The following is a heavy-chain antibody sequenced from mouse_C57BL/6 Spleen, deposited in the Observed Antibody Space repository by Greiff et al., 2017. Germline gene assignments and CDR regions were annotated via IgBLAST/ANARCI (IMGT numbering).Heavy chain of an antibody. CDR1: GYTFTSYW. J-gene: IGHJ1*03. CDR3: ARSGYDGFDV. D-gene: IGHD2-3*01. Sequence: QVHVKQPGAELVRPGSSVKLSCKASGYTFTSYWMHWVKQRPIQGLEWIGNIDPSDSETHYNQKFKDKATLTVDKSSSTAYMQLSSLTSEDSAVYYCARSGYDGFDVWGTGTTVTVSS. V-gene: IGHV1-52*01. CDR2: IDPSDSET.